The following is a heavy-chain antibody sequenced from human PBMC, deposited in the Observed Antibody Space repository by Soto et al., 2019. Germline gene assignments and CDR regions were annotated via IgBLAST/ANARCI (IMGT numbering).Heavy chain of an antibody. CDR3: ASDSGSNWFDP. CDR2: LSGSGDNT. V-gene: IGHV3-23*01. Sequence: EVQLLESGGGLVQPGESLRLSCAASGFTFSSYAMSWVRQAPGKGLEWVSTLSGSGDNTFYADSVKGRVTISRDNSKNTLYVQMNSLRDEDTAVYYCASDSGSNWFDPWGQGTLVTVSS. CDR1: GFTFSSYA. J-gene: IGHJ5*02.